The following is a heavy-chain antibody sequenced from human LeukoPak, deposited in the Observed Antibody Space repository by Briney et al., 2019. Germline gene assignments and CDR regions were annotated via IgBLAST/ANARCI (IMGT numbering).Heavy chain of an antibody. Sequence: ASVKVSCKASGYTFTCYYMHWVRQAPGQGLEWMGWINPNSGGTNYAQKFQGRVTMTRDTSISTAYMELSRLRYDDTAVYYCARDLSSHGYNGYGNWFDPWGQGTLVTVSS. D-gene: IGHD5-12*01. V-gene: IGHV1-2*02. J-gene: IGHJ5*02. CDR2: INPNSGGT. CDR1: GYTFTCYY. CDR3: ARDLSSHGYNGYGNWFDP.